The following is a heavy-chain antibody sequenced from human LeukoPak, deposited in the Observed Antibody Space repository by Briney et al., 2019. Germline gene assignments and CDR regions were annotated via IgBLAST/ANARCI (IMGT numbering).Heavy chain of an antibody. CDR3: ARGRTLGDYDIYYYGMDV. J-gene: IGHJ6*02. Sequence: SETLSLTCAVYGGSFSGYYWSWIRQPPGKGLEWNGEINHSGSTNYNPSLKSRVTISVDTSKNQFSLKLSSVTAADTAVYYCARGRTLGDYDIYYYGMDVWGQGTTVTVSS. V-gene: IGHV4-34*01. D-gene: IGHD4-17*01. CDR2: INHSGST. CDR1: GGSFSGYY.